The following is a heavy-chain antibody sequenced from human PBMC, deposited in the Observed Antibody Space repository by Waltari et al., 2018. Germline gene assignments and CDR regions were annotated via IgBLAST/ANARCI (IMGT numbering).Heavy chain of an antibody. CDR1: GGSFSGYY. CDR3: ARGRPYSSSWYGPIRYFDL. V-gene: IGHV4-34*01. D-gene: IGHD6-13*01. Sequence: QVQLQQWGAGLLKPSETLSLTCAVYGGSFSGYYWSWIRQPPGKGLEWIGEINHSGSTNYKPSLKSRVTISVDTSKNQFSRKLSSVTAADTAVYYCARGRPYSSSWYGPIRYFDLWGRGTLVTVSS. CDR2: INHSGST. J-gene: IGHJ2*01.